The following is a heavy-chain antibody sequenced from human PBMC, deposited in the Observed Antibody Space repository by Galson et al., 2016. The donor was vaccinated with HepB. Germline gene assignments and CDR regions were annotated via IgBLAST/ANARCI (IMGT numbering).Heavy chain of an antibody. CDR2: ISGSTNTI. CDR1: GFSFSSYS. V-gene: IGHV3-48*04. D-gene: IGHD3-22*01. CDR3: ARDLGTYYFDSGGYYGVGY. Sequence: SLRLSCAASGFSFSSYSMNWVRQAPGKGLEWVSYISGSTNTIYYADSVKGRFTISRDNAKNSLYLQMHSLRAEDTAVYYCARDLGTYYFDSGGYYGVGYWGQGTLVTVSS. J-gene: IGHJ4*02.